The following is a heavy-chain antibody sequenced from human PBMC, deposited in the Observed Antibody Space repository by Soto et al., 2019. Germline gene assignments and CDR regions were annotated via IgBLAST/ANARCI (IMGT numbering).Heavy chain of an antibody. V-gene: IGHV5-51*01. D-gene: IGHD4-4*01. J-gene: IGHJ4*02. Sequence: GESLKISCKGSGYSFTSYWIGWVRQMPGKGLEWMGIIYPGDSDTRYSPSFQGQVTISADKSISTAYLQWSSLKASDTAMYYCARHRRSWMTTVTAHFDYWGQGTLVTVSS. CDR3: ARHRRSWMTTVTAHFDY. CDR2: IYPGDSDT. CDR1: GYSFTSYW.